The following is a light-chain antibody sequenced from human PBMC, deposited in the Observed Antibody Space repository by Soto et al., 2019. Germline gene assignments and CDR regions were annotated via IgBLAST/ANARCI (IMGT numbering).Light chain of an antibody. Sequence: DIQMTQSPSSLSASLGDRVTITCRASQSINFYVNWSQQKPGKAPKLLIYAASSLPSGVPSRFSGSGSGTDFTLTISSLQPEDFATYYCQQSYSTPITFGQGTRLEI. J-gene: IGKJ5*01. CDR1: QSINFY. CDR2: AAS. CDR3: QQSYSTPIT. V-gene: IGKV1-39*01.